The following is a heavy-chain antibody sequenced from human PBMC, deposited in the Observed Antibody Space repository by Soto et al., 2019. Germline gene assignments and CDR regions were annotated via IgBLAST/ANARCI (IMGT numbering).Heavy chain of an antibody. J-gene: IGHJ5*02. CDR3: AKEGCISTRCYVNWFDP. CDR2: ISGSGDST. V-gene: IGHV3-23*01. D-gene: IGHD2-2*01. CDR1: GFTFGSHA. Sequence: EVQLLESGGGLVQPGGSPRLSCAASGFTFGSHAMSWVRQAPGKGLEWVSVISGSGDSTYNADSVKGRFTISRDNSKNTLYLQMNSLRVEDTAIYYFAKEGCISTRCYVNWFDPWGQGTLVTVSS.